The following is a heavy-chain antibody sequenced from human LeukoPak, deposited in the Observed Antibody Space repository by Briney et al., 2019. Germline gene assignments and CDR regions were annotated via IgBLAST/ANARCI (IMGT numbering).Heavy chain of an antibody. D-gene: IGHD5-12*01. CDR1: GFTFSTYA. CDR2: ISGSGGRT. CDR3: ASGSRRFDY. Sequence: PGGSLRLSCVASGFTFSTYAMTWVRQAPGKGLEWVSVISGSGGRTYYSDSVKGRVTISRDNSKNTLYLQMSSLRAEDTAVYYCASGSRRFDYWGQGTLVTVSS. V-gene: IGHV3-23*01. J-gene: IGHJ4*02.